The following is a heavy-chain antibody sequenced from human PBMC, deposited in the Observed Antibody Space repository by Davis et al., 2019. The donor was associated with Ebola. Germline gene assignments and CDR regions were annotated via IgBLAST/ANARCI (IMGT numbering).Heavy chain of an antibody. J-gene: IGHJ6*03. Sequence: GESPKTSCNASGYIFTCYWIGLVRQMPGKRLEWMGIIHPGHLDTRYSPPFQGQVTISVDKSTNTAFLQWSSLEDSDSAIYYGARRGWDIHYYYYMDVWGEGTTVTVS. CDR2: IHPGHLDT. V-gene: IGHV5-51*01. CDR1: GYIFTCYW. D-gene: IGHD5-12*01. CDR3: ARRGWDIHYYYYMDV.